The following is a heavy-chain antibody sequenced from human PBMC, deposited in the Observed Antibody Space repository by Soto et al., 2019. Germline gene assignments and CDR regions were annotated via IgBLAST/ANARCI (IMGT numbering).Heavy chain of an antibody. CDR2: IYYSGST. D-gene: IGHD2-15*01. CDR1: CGSISSYY. Sequence: SETLSLTCTVSCGSISSYYWSWIRQPPGKGLEWIGYIYYSGSTNYNPSLKSRVTISVDTSKNQFSLKLSSVTAADTAVYYCARAGYCSGGSCYSPLDYFDHWGQGTLVTVSS. V-gene: IGHV4-59*01. CDR3: ARAGYCSGGSCYSPLDYFDH. J-gene: IGHJ4*02.